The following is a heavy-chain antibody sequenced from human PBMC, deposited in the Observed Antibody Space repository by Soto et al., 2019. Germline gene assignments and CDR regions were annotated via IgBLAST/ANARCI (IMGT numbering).Heavy chain of an antibody. V-gene: IGHV1-18*04. CDR3: ARPVDSSGYYYLNWFDP. CDR2: ISAYNGNT. D-gene: IGHD3-22*01. J-gene: IGHJ5*02. CDR1: GYTFTSYG. Sequence: ASVKVPCKASGYTFTSYGISWVRQAPGQGLEWMGWISAYNGNTNYAQKLQGRVTMTTDTSTSTAYMELRSLRSDDTAVYYCARPVDSSGYYYLNWFDPWGQGTLVTVSS.